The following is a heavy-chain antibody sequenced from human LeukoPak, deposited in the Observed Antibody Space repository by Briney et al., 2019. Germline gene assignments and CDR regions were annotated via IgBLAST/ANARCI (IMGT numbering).Heavy chain of an antibody. V-gene: IGHV1-2*02. Sequence: ASVKVSCKASGYTFTVYYMHWVRQAPGQGLEWMGWINPNSGGTNYAQKFQGRVTMTRDTSISTAYMELSRLRSDDTAVYYCARIVYYYGSGSYYTFDYWGQGTLVTVSS. CDR2: INPNSGGT. CDR1: GYTFTVYY. D-gene: IGHD3-10*01. J-gene: IGHJ4*02. CDR3: ARIVYYYGSGSYYTFDY.